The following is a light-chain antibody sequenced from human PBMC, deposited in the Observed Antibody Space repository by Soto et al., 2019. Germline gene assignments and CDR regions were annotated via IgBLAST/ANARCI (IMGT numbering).Light chain of an antibody. CDR2: EVS. CDR3: SSYTTSSPYV. Sequence: QSALTQPASVSGSPGQSITISCTGTSSTVGGFNVVSWYQQHPGKAPKLIIYEVSKRPSGVSNRFSGSKSGNTASLTVSGLQAEDEADYYCSSYTTSSPYVFGTGTKLTVL. J-gene: IGLJ1*01. CDR1: SSTVGGFNV. V-gene: IGLV2-14*02.